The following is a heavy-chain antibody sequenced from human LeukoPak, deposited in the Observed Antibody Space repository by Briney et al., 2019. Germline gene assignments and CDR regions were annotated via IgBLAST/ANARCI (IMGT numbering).Heavy chain of an antibody. CDR3: ARDSSNWFDP. CDR1: EFHFSTHG. V-gene: IGHV3-23*01. J-gene: IGHJ5*02. CDR2: VSPSGDIT. Sequence: GGTLRLSCAASEFHFSTHGMNWVRQAPGKGLEWVSGVSPSGDITYYADSVMGRFTISRDSAKNSLYLQMNSLRAEDTAVYYCARDSSNWFDPWGQGTLVTVSS.